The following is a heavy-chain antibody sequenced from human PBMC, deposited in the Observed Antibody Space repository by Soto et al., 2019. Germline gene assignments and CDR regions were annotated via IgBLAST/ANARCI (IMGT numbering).Heavy chain of an antibody. D-gene: IGHD1-1*01. CDR2: ISGSGGST. J-gene: IGHJ4*02. Sequence: EVQLLESGGGLVQPGGSLRLSCAASGFTFSSYAMSWVRQAPGKGLEWVSTISGSGGSTYYADSVKGRFTISRDNSKNTLDLQMNSLTVDDTAVYYCARGDSWTGWDWGQGTLVTVS. V-gene: IGHV3-23*01. CDR1: GFTFSSYA. CDR3: ARGDSWTGWD.